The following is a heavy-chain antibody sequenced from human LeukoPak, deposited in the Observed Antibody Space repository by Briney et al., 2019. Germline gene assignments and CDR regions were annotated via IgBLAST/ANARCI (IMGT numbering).Heavy chain of an antibody. CDR1: GFTSNY. Sequence: GGSLRLACAASGFTSNYMSWVRQAPGKGLEWISLIYTDGTTTFYADSVKGRFTISRDNSKNTLYLQMNSLRAEDTAVYYCARGHNWNFHYFDYWGQGTLVTVSS. D-gene: IGHD1-7*01. J-gene: IGHJ4*02. CDR3: ARGHNWNFHYFDY. CDR2: IYTDGTT. V-gene: IGHV3-53*01.